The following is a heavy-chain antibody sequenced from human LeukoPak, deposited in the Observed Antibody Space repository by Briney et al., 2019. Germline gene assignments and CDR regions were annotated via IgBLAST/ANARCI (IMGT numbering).Heavy chain of an antibody. CDR1: GGSFNDYY. J-gene: IGHJ5*02. V-gene: IGHV4-59*12. D-gene: IGHD3-10*01. CDR2: TYYNGIT. CDR3: ARGRGWFGELRKRWFDP. Sequence: SETLSLTCTVSGGSFNDYYWSWIRQPPGKGLEWIGYTYYNGITKYNPSLKSRVTISVDTSKNQFSLKLSSVTAADTAVYYCARGRGWFGELRKRWFDPWGQGTLVTVSS.